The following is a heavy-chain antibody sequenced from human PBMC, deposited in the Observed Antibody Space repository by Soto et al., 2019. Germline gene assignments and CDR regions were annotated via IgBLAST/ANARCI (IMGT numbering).Heavy chain of an antibody. J-gene: IGHJ5*02. CDR3: ARGVAGPLHWFDP. CDR2: INTGNGNT. V-gene: IGHV1-3*04. CDR1: GYTFTNSG. D-gene: IGHD6-19*01. Sequence: ASVKVSCKASGYTFTNSGISWVRQAPGQRLEWMGWINTGNGNTKYSQKFQGRVTITRDTSASTAYMELSSLRSEDTAVYYCARGVAGPLHWFDPWGQGTLVTVSS.